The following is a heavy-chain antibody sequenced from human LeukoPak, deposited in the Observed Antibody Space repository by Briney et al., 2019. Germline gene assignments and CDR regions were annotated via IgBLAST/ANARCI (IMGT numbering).Heavy chain of an antibody. CDR1: GGSISSSSYY. D-gene: IGHD3-22*01. Sequence: SETLSLTCTVSGGSISSSSYYWGRIHQPPGKGLEWIGSIYYSGSTYYNPSLKSRVTISVDTSKNQFSLKLSSVTAADTAVYYCASQMYYYDSSGYYYGFDYWGQGTLVTVSS. CDR3: ASQMYYYDSSGYYYGFDY. CDR2: IYYSGST. V-gene: IGHV4-39*01. J-gene: IGHJ4*02.